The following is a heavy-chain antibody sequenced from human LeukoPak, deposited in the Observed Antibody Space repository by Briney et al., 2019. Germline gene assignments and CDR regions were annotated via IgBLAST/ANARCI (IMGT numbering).Heavy chain of an antibody. CDR3: ARARGSNSNYYYMDV. J-gene: IGHJ6*03. CDR2: FIPGSGGS. D-gene: IGHD1-26*01. Sequence: ASVKVSCKASGYTFTGYHMHWVRQALGQGLEWMGRFIPGSGGSNFAQKFQGRVITTRDTSISTAYMELTRLTSDDTAVYYCARARGSNSNYYYMDVWGTGTTVTVSS. V-gene: IGHV1-2*02. CDR1: GYTFTGYH.